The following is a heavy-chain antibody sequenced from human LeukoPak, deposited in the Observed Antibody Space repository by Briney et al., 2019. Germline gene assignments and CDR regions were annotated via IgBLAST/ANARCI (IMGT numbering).Heavy chain of an antibody. CDR1: GFTFSSYS. Sequence: PGGSLRLSCAASGFTFSSYSMNWVRQAPGKGLEWVSSISSSSSYIYYADSVKGRFTISRDNAKNSLYLQMNSLRAEDTAVYYCAKDGFERPEYGSGSYIDYWGQGTLVTVSS. V-gene: IGHV3-21*01. CDR2: ISSSSSYI. CDR3: AKDGFERPEYGSGSYIDY. D-gene: IGHD3-10*01. J-gene: IGHJ4*02.